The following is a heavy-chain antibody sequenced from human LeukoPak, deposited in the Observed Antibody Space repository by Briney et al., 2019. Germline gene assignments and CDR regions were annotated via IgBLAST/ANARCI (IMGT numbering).Heavy chain of an antibody. CDR2: IRYDGSNK. CDR1: GFTFSSYG. CDR3: AKTYGGNPFFDY. D-gene: IGHD4-23*01. V-gene: IGHV3-30*02. J-gene: IGHJ4*02. Sequence: GGSLRLSCAASGFTFSSYGMHWVRQAPGKGLEWVAFIRYDGSNKYYADSVKGRFTISRDNSKNTLYLQMNSLRAGDTAVYYCAKTYGGNPFFDYWGQGTLVTVSS.